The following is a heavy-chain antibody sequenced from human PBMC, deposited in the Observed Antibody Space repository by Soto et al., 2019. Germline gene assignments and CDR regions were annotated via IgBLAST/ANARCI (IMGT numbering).Heavy chain of an antibody. CDR3: ARDITRLDYDYIWGSYRPESY. V-gene: IGHV3-11*01. CDR1: GFTFSDYY. J-gene: IGHJ4*02. CDR2: ISSSGSTI. D-gene: IGHD3-16*02. Sequence: GGSLRLSCAASGFTFSDYYMSWIRQAPGKGLEWVSYISSSGSTIYYADSVKGRFTISRDNAKNSLYLQMNSLRAEDTAVYYCARDITRLDYDYIWGSYRPESYWGQGTLVTVSS.